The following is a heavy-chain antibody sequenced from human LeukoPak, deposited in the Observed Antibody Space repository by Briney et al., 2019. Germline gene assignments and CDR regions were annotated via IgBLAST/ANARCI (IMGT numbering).Heavy chain of an antibody. J-gene: IGHJ4*02. CDR2: CYSSGVG. V-gene: IGHV4-4*07. CDR1: LLHQHY. Sequence: PSDTLSLPYIRCVWLLHQHYLIWVLQPAGQGLECLGRCYSSGVGNHNPSLTTQVTMSVDTSKNQFSLKLTSLLSADTGLYYCSREEFLHEIDSSGYFVYWGQGTLVTVSS. CDR3: SREEFLHEIDSSGYFVY. D-gene: IGHD3-22*01.